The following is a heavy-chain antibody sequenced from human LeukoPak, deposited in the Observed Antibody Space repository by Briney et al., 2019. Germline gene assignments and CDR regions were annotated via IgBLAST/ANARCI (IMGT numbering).Heavy chain of an antibody. CDR1: GGSFSGYY. V-gene: IGHV4-34*01. J-gene: IGHJ4*02. CDR3: ARGWISGPSCDY. CDR2: INHSGST. Sequence: SETLSLTCAVYGGSFSGYYWSWIRQPPGKGLEWIGEINHSGSTNYNPSLKSRVTISVDTSKNQFSLKLSSVTAADTAVYYCARGWISGPSCDYWGQGTLDTVSS. D-gene: IGHD3-10*01.